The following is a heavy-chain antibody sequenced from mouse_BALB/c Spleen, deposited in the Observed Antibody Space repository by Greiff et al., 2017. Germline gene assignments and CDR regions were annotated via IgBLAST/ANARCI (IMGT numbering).Heavy chain of an antibody. CDR1: GFTFSSYA. J-gene: IGHJ4*01. Sequence: EVQGVESGGGLVKPGGSLKLSCAASGFTFSSYAMSWVRQTPEKRLEWVASISSGGSTYYPDSVKGRFTISRDNARNILYLQMSSLRSEDTAMYYCAREGIYYGYDGAMDYWGQGTSVTVSS. V-gene: IGHV5-6-5*01. CDR2: ISSGGST. D-gene: IGHD2-2*01. CDR3: AREGIYYGYDGAMDY.